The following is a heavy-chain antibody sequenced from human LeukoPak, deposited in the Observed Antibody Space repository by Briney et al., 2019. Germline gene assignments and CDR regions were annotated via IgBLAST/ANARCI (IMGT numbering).Heavy chain of an antibody. CDR2: IYYSGST. CDR1: GGSISSYY. V-gene: IGHV4-59*01. J-gene: IGHJ3*02. CDR3: ARDRATNAFDI. Sequence: SETLSLTCTVSGGSISSYYWSWIRQPPGKGLEWIGYIYYSGSTNYNPSLKSRVTISVDTSKNQFSLKLSSVTAAGTAVYYCARDRATNAFDIWGQGTMVTVSS. D-gene: IGHD1-26*01.